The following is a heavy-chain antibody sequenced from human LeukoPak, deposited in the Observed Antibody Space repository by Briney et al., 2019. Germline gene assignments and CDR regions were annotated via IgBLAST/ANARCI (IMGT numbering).Heavy chain of an antibody. CDR3: ARDLRTGYQLPQGDYYYYYGMDV. Sequence: GRSLRLSCAASGFTFRNYGMNWVRQAPGKGLEWVAIIWYDGSNKYYADSVKGRFTISRDNAKNSLYLQMNSLRAEDTAVYYCARDLRTGYQLPQGDYYYYYGMDVWGQGTTVTVSS. D-gene: IGHD2-2*01. CDR2: IWYDGSNK. V-gene: IGHV3-33*01. J-gene: IGHJ6*02. CDR1: GFTFRNYG.